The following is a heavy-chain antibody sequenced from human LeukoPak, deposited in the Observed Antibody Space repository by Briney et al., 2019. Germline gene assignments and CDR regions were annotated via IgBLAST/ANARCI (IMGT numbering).Heavy chain of an antibody. D-gene: IGHD3-16*01. Sequence: PSETLSLTCTVSGGSISSYYWSWIRQPPGKGLEWIGYIYYSGSTNYNPSLKSRVTTSVDTSKNQFSLKLSSVTAADTAVYYCARDSPRIMITFGGVVDYWGQGTLVTVSS. CDR1: GGSISSYY. J-gene: IGHJ4*02. V-gene: IGHV4-59*01. CDR3: ARDSPRIMITFGGVVDY. CDR2: IYYSGST.